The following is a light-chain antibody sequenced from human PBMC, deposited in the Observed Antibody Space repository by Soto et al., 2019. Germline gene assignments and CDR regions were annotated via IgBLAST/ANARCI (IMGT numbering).Light chain of an antibody. V-gene: IGLV2-23*02. Sequence: QSVLTQPASVSGSPGQSITISCTGTSSDVGSYNLVSWYQQHPSKAPKLMIYEVSKRPSGVSNRFSGSKSGNTASLTISGLQAEDEADYYCCSYAGSSTSYVFGTGTKLTVL. CDR3: CSYAGSSTSYV. CDR1: SSDVGSYNL. CDR2: EVS. J-gene: IGLJ1*01.